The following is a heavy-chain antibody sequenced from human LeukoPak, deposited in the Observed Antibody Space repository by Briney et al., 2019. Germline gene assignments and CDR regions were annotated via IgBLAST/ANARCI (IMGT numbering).Heavy chain of an antibody. CDR2: ISGNGVTT. D-gene: IGHD4-23*01. CDR1: GFTFSRYA. V-gene: IGHV3-23*01. Sequence: GGSLRLSCAASGFTFSRYAMSWVRQAPGEGLRWVSSISGNGVTTYYADSVKGRFTISRDNSKNTLYLQMNSLGAEDTALYYCAKALYGGNTVWGRRTLVTVSS. J-gene: IGHJ4*02. CDR3: AKALYGGNTV.